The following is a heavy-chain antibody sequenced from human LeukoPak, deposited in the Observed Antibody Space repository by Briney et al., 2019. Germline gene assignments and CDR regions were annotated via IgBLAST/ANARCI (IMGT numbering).Heavy chain of an antibody. CDR3: ARTPVAGYHDAFDI. V-gene: IGHV3-33*01. D-gene: IGHD6-19*01. J-gene: IGHJ3*02. CDR1: GFTFSSYG. Sequence: GGSLRLSCAASGFTFSSYGMHWVRQAPGKGLEWVAVIWYDGSNKYYADSVKGRFTTSRDNSKNTLYLQMNSLRAEDTAVYYCARTPVAGYHDAFDIWGQGTMVTVSS. CDR2: IWYDGSNK.